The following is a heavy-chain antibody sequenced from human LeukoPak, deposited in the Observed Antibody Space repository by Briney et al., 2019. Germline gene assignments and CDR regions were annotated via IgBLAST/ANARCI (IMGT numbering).Heavy chain of an antibody. Sequence: SVKVSCKASGYTFTGYYMHWVRQAPGQGLEWMGGIIPIFGTANYAQKFQGRVTITADESTSTAYMELSSLRSEDTAVYYCARSYGSGSYFPNWFDPWGQGTLVTVSS. CDR3: ARSYGSGSYFPNWFDP. D-gene: IGHD3-10*01. CDR2: IIPIFGTA. J-gene: IGHJ5*02. V-gene: IGHV1-69*13. CDR1: GYTFTGYY.